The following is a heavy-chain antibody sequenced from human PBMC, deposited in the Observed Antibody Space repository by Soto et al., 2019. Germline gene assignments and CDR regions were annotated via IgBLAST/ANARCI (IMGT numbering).Heavy chain of an antibody. Sequence: SETLSLTCTVSDASMNAFYWSWIRLPPGKGLEWIGYIFHSGSTIYNPSHKSRVTIYINTSKNQFSLNLDSVTAADTSVYYCARHSGYDFDYYYYYMDVWGKGTTVTVSS. J-gene: IGHJ6*03. V-gene: IGHV4-59*08. CDR2: IFHSGST. CDR3: ARHSGYDFDYYYYYMDV. CDR1: DASMNAFY. D-gene: IGHD5-12*01.